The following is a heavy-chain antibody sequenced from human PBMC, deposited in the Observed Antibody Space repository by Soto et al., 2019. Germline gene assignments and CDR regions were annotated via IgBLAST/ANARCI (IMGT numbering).Heavy chain of an antibody. Sequence: TVGFMRVSYGASEVTFSSYAVSCVLQAPGKGLEWVSAISGSGGSTYYADSVKGRFTISRDNSKNTLYLQMNSLRAEDTAVYYCAKDYYYDSSGYYTYFASWGQGTLVTVSS. CDR1: EVTFSSYA. J-gene: IGHJ4*02. CDR3: AKDYYYDSSGYYTYFAS. V-gene: IGHV3-23*01. D-gene: IGHD3-22*01. CDR2: ISGSGGST.